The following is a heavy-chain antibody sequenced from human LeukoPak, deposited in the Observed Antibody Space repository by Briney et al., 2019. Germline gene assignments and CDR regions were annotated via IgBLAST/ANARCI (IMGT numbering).Heavy chain of an antibody. Sequence: SETLSLTCAVYGGSFSGYYWSWIRQSPRNGLEWIAEIHYSGSGSYNPSLKSRVTISGDPPKNQVSLRVTSVTAADTAEYYCARGILSGYYFDSWGQGSLVTVSS. CDR2: IHYSGSG. CDR3: ARGILSGYYFDS. J-gene: IGHJ4*02. CDR1: GGSFSGYY. D-gene: IGHD2-15*01. V-gene: IGHV4-34*01.